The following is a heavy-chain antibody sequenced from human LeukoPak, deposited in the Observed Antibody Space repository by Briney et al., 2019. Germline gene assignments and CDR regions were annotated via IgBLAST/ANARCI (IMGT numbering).Heavy chain of an antibody. V-gene: IGHV5-51*01. Sequence: GESLQISCHGSGYSFTNYWIAGVRQMPGKGLEWMGIIYPGDSDTRYSPSFQGQVTISADKSISTAYLQWSRLKASDTAMFYCARSGSGTRFDYWGQGNQVTVSS. D-gene: IGHD6-19*01. J-gene: IGHJ4*02. CDR1: GYSFTNYW. CDR3: ARSGSGTRFDY. CDR2: IYPGDSDT.